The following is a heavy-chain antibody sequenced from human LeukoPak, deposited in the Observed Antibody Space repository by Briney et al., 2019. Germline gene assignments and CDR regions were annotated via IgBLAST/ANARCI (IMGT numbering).Heavy chain of an antibody. V-gene: IGHV3-23*01. J-gene: IGHJ4*02. Sequence: GGSLRLSCAASGFTFSSYAMSWVRQAPGKGLEWVSAISGSGGSTYYADSVKGRFTISRDNSKNTLYLQMNSLIAEDTAVYFCAKDRSGLGATGFDYWGQGTLVTVSS. CDR2: ISGSGGST. CDR3: AKDRSGLGATGFDY. CDR1: GFTFSSYA. D-gene: IGHD1-26*01.